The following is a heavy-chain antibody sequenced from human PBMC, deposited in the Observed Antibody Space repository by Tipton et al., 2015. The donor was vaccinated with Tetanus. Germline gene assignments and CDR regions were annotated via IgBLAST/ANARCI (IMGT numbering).Heavy chain of an antibody. Sequence: TLSLTCTVSGGSISSYYWSWIRQPPGKGLEWIGYVSSTGTTNYNPSLKRRVTISIHTSNNQFSLNLSSVTAADTAVYYCAGVLRGTVNYFDYWGQGTLVTVSS. V-gene: IGHV4-59*07. CDR1: GGSISSYY. CDR2: VSSTGTT. J-gene: IGHJ4*02. CDR3: AGVLRGTVNYFDY. D-gene: IGHD4-17*01.